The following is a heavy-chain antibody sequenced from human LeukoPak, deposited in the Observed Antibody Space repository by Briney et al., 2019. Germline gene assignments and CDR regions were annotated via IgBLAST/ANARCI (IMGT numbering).Heavy chain of an antibody. CDR2: IFQSGTT. Sequence: SGTLSLTCAVSGGSISSNNWWSWVRQPPGKGLEWIAEIFQSGTTNYNPSLKSRVTISVDKSENQLSLKMTSATAADTAVYYCARSPYYYYSMDVWGQGTTVTVSS. J-gene: IGHJ6*02. V-gene: IGHV4-4*02. CDR3: ARSPYYYYSMDV. CDR1: GGSISSNNW.